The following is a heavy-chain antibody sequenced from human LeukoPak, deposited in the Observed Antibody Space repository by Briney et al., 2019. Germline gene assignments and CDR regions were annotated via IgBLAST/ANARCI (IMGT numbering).Heavy chain of an antibody. Sequence: PSETLSLTCAVYGGSLSGYYWSWIRQPPGKGLEWIGEINHSGSTNYNPSLKSRVTISVDTSKNQFSLKLSSVTAADTAVYYCARTDSYYFDYWGQGTLVTVSS. J-gene: IGHJ4*02. D-gene: IGHD2-15*01. CDR1: GGSLSGYY. CDR3: ARTDSYYFDY. V-gene: IGHV4-34*01. CDR2: INHSGST.